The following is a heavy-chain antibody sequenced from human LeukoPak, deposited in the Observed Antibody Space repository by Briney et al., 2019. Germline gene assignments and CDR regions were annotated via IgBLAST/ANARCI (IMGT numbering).Heavy chain of an antibody. CDR1: GFTLSSYD. Sequence: PGGTLRLSRAPSGFTLSSYDMHWGRQATGKGREWVSAIGTAGDTYYPGSVKGRFTIYRENAKNSLYLQMNGLRAGDTAVYYCASVQGLDFRWYFDLWGRGTLVTVSS. V-gene: IGHV3-13*01. J-gene: IGHJ2*01. CDR2: IGTAGDT. CDR3: ASVQGLDFRWYFDL.